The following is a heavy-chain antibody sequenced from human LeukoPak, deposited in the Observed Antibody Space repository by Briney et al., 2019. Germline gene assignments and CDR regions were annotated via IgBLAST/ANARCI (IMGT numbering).Heavy chain of an antibody. CDR2: IYYSGST. V-gene: IGHV4-30-4*01. CDR3: ARDVVVTSSPDAFDI. Sequence: NPSQTLSFTCTVSGGSISSGDYYWSWIRQPPGKGLEWIGYIYYSGSTYYNPSLKSRVTISVDTSKNQFSLKLGSVTAADTAVYFCARDVVVTSSPDAFDIWGQGTMVTVSS. CDR1: GGSISSGDYY. D-gene: IGHD2-21*02. J-gene: IGHJ3*02.